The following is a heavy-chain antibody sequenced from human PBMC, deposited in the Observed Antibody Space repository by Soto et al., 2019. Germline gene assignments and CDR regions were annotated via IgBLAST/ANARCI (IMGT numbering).Heavy chain of an antibody. Sequence: QVQLVESGGGVVQPGRSLRLSCAASGFTFSSYGMHWVRQAPGKGLEWVAVIWYDGSNKYYADSVKGRFTISRDNSKNTLYLQMNSLRAEDTAVYYCARDRGQLLLGWYFDLWGRGTLVTVSS. V-gene: IGHV3-33*01. CDR1: GFTFSSYG. D-gene: IGHD2-2*01. J-gene: IGHJ2*01. CDR2: IWYDGSNK. CDR3: ARDRGQLLLGWYFDL.